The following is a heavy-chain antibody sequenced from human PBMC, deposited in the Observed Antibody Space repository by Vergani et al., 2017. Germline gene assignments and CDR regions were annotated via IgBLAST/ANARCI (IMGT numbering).Heavy chain of an antibody. CDR1: GGSISSSRYY. J-gene: IGHJ6*02. V-gene: IGHV4-39*07. CDR2: IYYSGST. CDR3: ARDNGIRYYYYGMDV. D-gene: IGHD2-8*01. Sequence: QLQLQESGPGLVKPSETLSLTCTVSGGSISSSRYYWGWIRQPPGKGLAWIGSIYYSGSTYYNPSLKSRVTISVDTSKNQFSLKLSSVTAADTAVYYCARDNGIRYYYYGMDVWGQGTTVTVSS.